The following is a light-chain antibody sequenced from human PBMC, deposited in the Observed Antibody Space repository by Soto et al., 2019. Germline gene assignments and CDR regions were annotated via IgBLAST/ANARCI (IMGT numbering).Light chain of an antibody. CDR1: QSIGKH. J-gene: IGKJ5*01. CDR2: GAS. Sequence: DIQITQSPPCLCSSLVDIVSITCRASQSIGKHLNWYQQKPGKAPKFLIYGASTLQSGVPSRFTGSGSGTDFTLTVNSLQAEDFATYYCQQSYTSPTTFGQGTRLEIK. CDR3: QQSYTSPTT. V-gene: IGKV1-39*01.